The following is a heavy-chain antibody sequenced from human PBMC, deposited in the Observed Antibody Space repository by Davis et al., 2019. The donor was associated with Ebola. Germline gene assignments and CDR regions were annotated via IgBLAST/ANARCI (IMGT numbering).Heavy chain of an antibody. V-gene: IGHV3-11*01. Sequence: GRSLRLSCAASGFTFSDYYMSWIRQAPGKGLEWVSYISSSGSTIYYADSVKGRFTISRDNAKNSLYLQMNSLRAEDTAVYYCARRIAVPRRYYYYYGMDVWGQGTTVTVSS. J-gene: IGHJ6*02. CDR3: ARRIAVPRRYYYYYGMDV. D-gene: IGHD6-19*01. CDR1: GFTFSDYY. CDR2: ISSSGSTI.